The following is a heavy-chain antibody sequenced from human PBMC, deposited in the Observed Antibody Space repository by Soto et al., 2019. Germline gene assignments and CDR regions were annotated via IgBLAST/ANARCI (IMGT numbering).Heavy chain of an antibody. CDR1: GFTVSQAC. Sequence: EVQLVESGGGLVRPGGSLRLSCAASGFTVSQACMSWVRQAPGRGLEWVGRIKSKEHGDTTDYAVPAKGTFTISRHDSKHTLYLQMYNVRTEGTAVYYCTREGPSGIDFWGQGTRVTVSS. V-gene: IGHV3-15*05. D-gene: IGHD1-1*01. J-gene: IGHJ4*02. CDR2: IKSKEHGDTT. CDR3: TREGPSGIDF.